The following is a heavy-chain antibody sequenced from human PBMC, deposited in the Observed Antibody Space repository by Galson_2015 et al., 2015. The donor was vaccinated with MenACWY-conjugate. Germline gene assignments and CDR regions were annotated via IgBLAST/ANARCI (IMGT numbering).Heavy chain of an antibody. Sequence: CAISGDSVSSHSAAWNWIRQSPSRGFEWLGRTYYRAQWHYDYAVSVKGRMTINPDTPKNEISLQLHSVTPEDTAVYYCAREGSSRYHSDYFCCASWGQGTLVTVSS. V-gene: IGHV6-1*01. CDR3: AREGSSRYHSDYFCCAS. CDR2: TYYRAQWHY. D-gene: IGHD3-22*01. J-gene: IGHJ5*02. CDR1: GDSVSSHSAA.